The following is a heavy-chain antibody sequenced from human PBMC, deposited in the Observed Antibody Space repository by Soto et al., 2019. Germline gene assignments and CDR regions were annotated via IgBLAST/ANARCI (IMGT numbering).Heavy chain of an antibody. J-gene: IGHJ4*02. D-gene: IGHD3-9*01. CDR2: IYHSGST. CDR3: ARGDILTGHNY. CDR1: GGSISSGGYS. V-gene: IGHV4-30-2*01. Sequence: QRQLQESGSGLVKPSQTLSLTCAVSGGSISSGGYSWSWIRQPPGKCLEWIGYIYHSGSTYYNPSLKSRVTISVDMSKNQFSLKLSSVTAADTAVYYCARGDILTGHNYWGQGTLVTVSS.